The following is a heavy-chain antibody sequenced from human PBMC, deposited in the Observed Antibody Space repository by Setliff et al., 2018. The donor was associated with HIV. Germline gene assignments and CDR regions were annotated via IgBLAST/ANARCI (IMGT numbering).Heavy chain of an antibody. CDR2: IYTSGST. D-gene: IGHD1-1*01. Sequence: SETLSLTCTVSSDSISSSYWTWIRQPPGQGLEWIGHIYTSGSTNYNPSLKSRVTISVDTSKNQFSLKLSSVTAADTAGYYCARSGRLEPLHYWGQGTLVTVSS. CDR1: SDSISSSY. CDR3: ARSGRLEPLHY. J-gene: IGHJ4*02. V-gene: IGHV4-4*08.